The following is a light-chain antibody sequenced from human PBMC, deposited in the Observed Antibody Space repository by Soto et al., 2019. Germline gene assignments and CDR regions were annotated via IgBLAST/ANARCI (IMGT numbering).Light chain of an antibody. J-gene: IGKJ5*01. CDR2: DAS. V-gene: IGKV1-39*01. CDR3: QQSYSIPIT. CDR1: QSIRNS. Sequence: DIQLTQSPSSRSASVGDRVSITCRASQSIRNSLSWYQHKAGKAPMHLIYDASGLQGGVPSRFSGSGSGTDLTLTIRSLQPEDFATYYCQQSYSIPITFCQGTRLEI.